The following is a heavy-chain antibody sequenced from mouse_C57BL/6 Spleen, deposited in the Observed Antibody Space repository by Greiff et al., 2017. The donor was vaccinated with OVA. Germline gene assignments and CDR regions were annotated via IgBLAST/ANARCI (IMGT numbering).Heavy chain of an antibody. CDR1: GYSFTSYY. J-gene: IGHJ2*01. V-gene: IGHV1-66*01. CDR3: ARLGAFYSLDY. CDR2: IYPGSGNT. D-gene: IGHD1-1*01. Sequence: VKLQESGPELVKPGASVKISCKASGYSFTSYYIHWVKQRPGQGLEWIGWIYPGSGNTKYNEKFKGKATLTADTSSSTAYMQLSSLTSEDSAVYYCARLGAFYSLDYWGQGTTLTVSS.